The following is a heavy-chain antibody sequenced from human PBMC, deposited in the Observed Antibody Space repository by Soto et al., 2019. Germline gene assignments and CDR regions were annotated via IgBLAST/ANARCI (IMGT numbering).Heavy chain of an antibody. J-gene: IGHJ6*02. Sequence: PGGSLRLSCAASGFTFSSYDMHWVRQATGKGLEWVSGIGTAGDPYYPGSVKGRFTISRENAKNSLYLQMNSLRAGDTAVYYCARATGYYDSSGYYYYYYGMDVWGQGTTVTVSS. CDR1: GFTFSSYD. D-gene: IGHD3-22*01. V-gene: IGHV3-13*05. CDR3: ARATGYYDSSGYYYYYYGMDV. CDR2: IGTAGDP.